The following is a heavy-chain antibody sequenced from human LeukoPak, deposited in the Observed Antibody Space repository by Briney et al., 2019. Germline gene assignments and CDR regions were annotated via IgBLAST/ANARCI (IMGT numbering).Heavy chain of an antibody. Sequence: ASVKVSCKASGGTFSSYAISWVRQAPGQGLEWMGGISPIFGTANYAQKFQGRVTITADESTSTAYMELSSLRSEDTAVYYCARAPGRTAAMNYWGQGTLVTVSS. CDR3: ARAPGRTAAMNY. J-gene: IGHJ4*02. CDR2: ISPIFGTA. V-gene: IGHV1-69*13. CDR1: GGTFSSYA. D-gene: IGHD2-2*01.